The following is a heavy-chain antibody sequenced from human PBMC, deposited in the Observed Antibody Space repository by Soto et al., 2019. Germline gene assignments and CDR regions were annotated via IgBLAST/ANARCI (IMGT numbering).Heavy chain of an antibody. CDR3: ARDFEGMDV. CDR1: GFTFSSYG. Sequence: QVQLVESGGGVVQPGRSLRLSCAASGFTFSSYGMHWVRQAPGKGLEWVAVIWYDGSNKYYADSVKGRFTISRDNSKNTLYLQMNSLRAEDTAGYYCARDFEGMDVWGQGTTVTVSS. J-gene: IGHJ6*02. V-gene: IGHV3-33*01. CDR2: IWYDGSNK.